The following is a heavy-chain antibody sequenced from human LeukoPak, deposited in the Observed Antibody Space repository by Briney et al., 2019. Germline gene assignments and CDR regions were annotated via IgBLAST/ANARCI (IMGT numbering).Heavy chain of an antibody. CDR1: RHTLRDLS. CDR2: YDPEDDER. V-gene: IGHV1-24*01. Sequence: ASVKVSCKAFRHTLRDLSIHWVRQAPGKGLEWMGGYDPEDDERIYSEQFLGRVTLTEDTSTDTAYMELTSLRSDDTAVYYCSTETAGNYWGQGTLVTVSS. D-gene: IGHD3-10*01. CDR3: STETAGNY. J-gene: IGHJ4*02.